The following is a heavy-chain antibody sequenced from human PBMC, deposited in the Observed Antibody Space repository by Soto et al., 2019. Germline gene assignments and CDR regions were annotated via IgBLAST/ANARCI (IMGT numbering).Heavy chain of an antibody. CDR2: INPSGGST. V-gene: IGHV1-46*03. CDR1: GYAFTSYH. D-gene: IGHD2-15*01. CDR3: DRVYCSGGGRYSIDY. J-gene: IGHJ4*01. Sequence: AASVKVSCKASGYAFTSYHMHWVRQAPGQGLQWMGIINPSGGSTFYAQKFQGRVTMTRDTSTSTVYMDLSSLRSEDTAVYYCDRVYCSGGGRYSIDYWG.